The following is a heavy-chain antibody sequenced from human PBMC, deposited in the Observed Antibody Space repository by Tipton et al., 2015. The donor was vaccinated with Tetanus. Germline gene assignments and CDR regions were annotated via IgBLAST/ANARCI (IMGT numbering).Heavy chain of an antibody. V-gene: IGHV4-4*07. CDR2: IYTSGST. CDR3: ARGSDIVVVPGVTRADWFDP. J-gene: IGHJ5*02. Sequence: GLVKPSETLSLSCSVSGDSISSFYWTWIRQPAGKGLEWIGRIYTSGSTNYNPSLKSRVIMSVDTSRRQFSLKLNSVTAADTAMDYCARGSDIVVVPGVTRADWFDPWGQGTLVTVSS. CDR1: GDSISSFY. D-gene: IGHD2-2*01.